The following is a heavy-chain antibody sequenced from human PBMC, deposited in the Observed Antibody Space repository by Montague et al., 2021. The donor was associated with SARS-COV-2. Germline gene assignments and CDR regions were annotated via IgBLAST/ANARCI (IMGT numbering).Heavy chain of an antibody. CDR1: GGSISSYY. Sequence: SETLSLTCTVSGGSISSYYWSWIRQPPGKRLEWIGYIYYSGSTNYNPSLKSRVTISVDTSKNQFSLKLSSVTAADTAVYYCARTYYDILTGYYNRGAFDIWGQGTMVTVSS. CDR3: ARTYYDILTGYYNRGAFDI. D-gene: IGHD3-9*01. CDR2: IYYSGST. V-gene: IGHV4-59*08. J-gene: IGHJ3*02.